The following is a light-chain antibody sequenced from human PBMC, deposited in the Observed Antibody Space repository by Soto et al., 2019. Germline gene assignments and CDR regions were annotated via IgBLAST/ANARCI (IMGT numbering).Light chain of an antibody. V-gene: IGKV1-9*01. CDR3: QQVKSYPRT. CDR2: AES. Sequence: DIQLTQSPSFLSASVGDRVTITCRASQGIAGSLAWYQQKPGKPPKLLIYAESTLQSGVPSWFSGSGSGTRGTLTISSLQPEDFATYYCQQVKSYPRTFGGGTRVEIK. J-gene: IGKJ4*01. CDR1: QGIAGS.